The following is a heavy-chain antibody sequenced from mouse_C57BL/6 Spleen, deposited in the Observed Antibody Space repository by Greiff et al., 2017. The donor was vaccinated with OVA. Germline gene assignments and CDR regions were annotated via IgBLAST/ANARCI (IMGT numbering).Heavy chain of an antibody. CDR1: GYSITSGYY. CDR2: ISYDGSN. D-gene: IGHD2-4*01. V-gene: IGHV3-6*01. CDR3: ARGIYYDYDVFFDY. Sequence: ESGPGLVKPSQSLSLTCSVTGYSITSGYYWNWIRQFPGNKLEWMGYISYDGSNNYNPSLKNRISITRDTSKNQFFLKLNSVTTEDTATYYCARGIYYDYDVFFDYWGQGTTLTVSS. J-gene: IGHJ2*01.